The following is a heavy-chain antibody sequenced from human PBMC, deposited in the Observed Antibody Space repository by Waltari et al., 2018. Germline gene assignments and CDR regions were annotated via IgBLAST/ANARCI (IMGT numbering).Heavy chain of an antibody. D-gene: IGHD1-26*01. J-gene: IGHJ4*02. CDR3: ARDPSGSYPGDY. Sequence: EVQLVESGGGLIQPGGSLRLSCAPPVFPVRRNYMTWVRQAPGKGLEWLSVIYRGGSTYYADSVKGRFTISRDNSKNTLYLQMNSLRAEDTAVYYCARDPSGSYPGDYWGQGTLVTVSS. V-gene: IGHV3-53*01. CDR1: VFPVRRNY. CDR2: IYRGGST.